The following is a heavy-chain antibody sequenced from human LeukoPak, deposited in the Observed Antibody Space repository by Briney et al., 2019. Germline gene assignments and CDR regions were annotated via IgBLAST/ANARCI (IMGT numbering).Heavy chain of an antibody. CDR2: IKQDGSEK. D-gene: IGHD2-21*01. Sequence: GGSLRLSCTTSEFTFSSYWMSWVRQAPGKGLEWVANIKQDGSEKDYVDSVKGRFTISRDNAKNSSYLQMNNLRAEDTAVYYCARYCGGDCYGMDVWGQGTTVTVSS. J-gene: IGHJ6*02. CDR3: ARYCGGDCYGMDV. CDR1: EFTFSSYW. V-gene: IGHV3-7*01.